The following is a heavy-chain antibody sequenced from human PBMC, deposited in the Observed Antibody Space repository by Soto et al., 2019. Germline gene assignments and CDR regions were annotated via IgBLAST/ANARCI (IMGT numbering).Heavy chain of an antibody. CDR1: GGTFSSYA. D-gene: IGHD3-22*01. CDR3: AVESSGLSALYGYLDY. Sequence: QVQLVQSGAEVKKPGSSVKVSCKASGGTFSSYAISWVRQAPGQGLEWMGGIIPIFGTANYAQKFQGRVTITADESTSTAYMELSSRRSEDTTVYDCAVESSGLSALYGYLDYGGQGTLVTVAS. V-gene: IGHV1-69*01. CDR2: IIPIFGTA. J-gene: IGHJ4*02.